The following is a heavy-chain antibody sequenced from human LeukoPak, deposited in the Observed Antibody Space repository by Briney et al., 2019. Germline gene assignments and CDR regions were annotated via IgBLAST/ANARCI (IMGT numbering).Heavy chain of an antibody. D-gene: IGHD3-16*01. CDR2: ISHDGSMK. J-gene: IGHJ3*02. CDR3: ARVGGVPLGAFDI. V-gene: IGHV3-30-3*01. CDR1: GFTFSSYA. Sequence: GGSLRLSCAASGFTFSSYAMHWVRQAPGKGLEWVAVISHDGSMKYYADSVNGRFTISRDNSKNTIYLQMNSLRAEDTAVYYCARVGGVPLGAFDIWAQGTMVTVPS.